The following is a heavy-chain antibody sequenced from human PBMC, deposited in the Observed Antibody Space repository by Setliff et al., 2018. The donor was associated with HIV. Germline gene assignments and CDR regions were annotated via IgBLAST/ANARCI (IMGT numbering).Heavy chain of an antibody. J-gene: IGHJ4*02. D-gene: IGHD2-21*01. Sequence: GSLRLSCAASGFTFSDSYMSWIRQAPGKGLEWISFISSSGSTTYHADSVKGRFTISRDNSKNTLYLHMNNLRGDDTAVYYCAKGCGGAGFCYYADYWGQGTVVTVSS. CDR3: AKGCGGAGFCYYADY. CDR1: GFTFSDSY. CDR2: ISSSGSTT. V-gene: IGHV3-11*04.